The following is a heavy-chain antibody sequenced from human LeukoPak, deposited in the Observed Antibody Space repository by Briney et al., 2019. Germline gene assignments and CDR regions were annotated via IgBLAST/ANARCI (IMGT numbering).Heavy chain of an antibody. V-gene: IGHV3-74*01. CDR2: INSDGSST. CDR3: ARAGGYGNWFDP. Sequence: GGSLRLSCAASGFTFSSYGMHWVRQAPGKGLVWVSRINSDGSSTSYADSVKGRFTISRDNAKSTLYLQMNSLRAEDTAVYYCARAGGYGNWFDPWGQGTLVTVSS. CDR1: GFTFSSYG. J-gene: IGHJ5*02. D-gene: IGHD5-12*01.